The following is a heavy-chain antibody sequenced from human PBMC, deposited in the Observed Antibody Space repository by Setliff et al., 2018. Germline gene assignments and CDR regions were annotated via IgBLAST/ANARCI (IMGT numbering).Heavy chain of an antibody. D-gene: IGHD2-21*02. CDR1: GYTFTSYG. CDR2: ISCYDGNT. Sequence: GASVKVSCKASGYTFTSYGISWVRQAPGQGLEWMGWISCYDGNTRYARKIQGRVTMTTDTSTTTAYMELRSLTSDDTAVYYCARVRPCGGDCSTGVGGPYYFDHWGQGTLVTVSS. V-gene: IGHV1-18*01. J-gene: IGHJ4*02. CDR3: ARVRPCGGDCSTGVGGPYYFDH.